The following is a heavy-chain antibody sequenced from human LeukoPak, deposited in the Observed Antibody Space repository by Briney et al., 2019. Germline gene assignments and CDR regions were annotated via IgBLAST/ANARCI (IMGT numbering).Heavy chain of an antibody. J-gene: IGHJ4*02. Sequence: ASVKVSCKASGYTFTSYGISWVRQAPGQGLEWMGWISAYNGNTNYAQKLQGRVTMTTDTSTSTAYMELRSLRSDDTAVYYCARAQGSSGWYAPFDYWGQGTLVTVSS. D-gene: IGHD6-19*01. CDR3: ARAQGSSGWYAPFDY. CDR1: GYTFTSYG. CDR2: ISAYNGNT. V-gene: IGHV1-18*01.